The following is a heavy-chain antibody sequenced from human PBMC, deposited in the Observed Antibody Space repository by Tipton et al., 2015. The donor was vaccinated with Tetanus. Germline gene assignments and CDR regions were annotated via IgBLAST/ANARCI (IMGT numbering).Heavy chain of an antibody. D-gene: IGHD3-10*01. Sequence: TLSLTCTVSGGSISSGDYYWSWIRQPPGKGLEWIGYIYYSGSTYYNPSLKSRVTISVDTSKNQFSLKLSSVTAADTVVYYCARVFGFGESRHYYYGMDVWGQGTTVTVSS. J-gene: IGHJ6*02. CDR1: GGSISSGDYY. V-gene: IGHV4-30-4*01. CDR3: ARVFGFGESRHYYYGMDV. CDR2: IYYSGST.